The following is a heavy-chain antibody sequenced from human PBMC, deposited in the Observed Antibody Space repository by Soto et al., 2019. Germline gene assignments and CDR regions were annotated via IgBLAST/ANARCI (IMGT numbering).Heavy chain of an antibody. CDR1: GFIFSSYS. CDR3: ARDRSADRFVQYFQH. J-gene: IGHJ1*01. D-gene: IGHD6-19*01. V-gene: IGHV3-21*01. CDR2: ISSGSDFI. Sequence: VGSLRLSCAASGFIFSSYSMVWVRQAPGKGLEWVASISSGSDFIFYADSVKGRFTVSRDNAKNSLYLQMNSLRAEDTAVYFCARDRSADRFVQYFQHWGQGTQVTVSS.